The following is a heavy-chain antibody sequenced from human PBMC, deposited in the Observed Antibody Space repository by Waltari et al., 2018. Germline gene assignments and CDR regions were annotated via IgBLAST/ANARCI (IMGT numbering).Heavy chain of an antibody. J-gene: IGHJ3*02. CDR2: IYTRGST. Sequence: QVQLQESGPGLVKPSQTLSLTCTVSGGSISSGSYYWSWIRQPAGKGLEWIGRIYTRGSTNYNPALKSRVTISVDTSKNQFSLKLSSVTAADTAVYYCARGNRITIFGVVTFDAFDIWGQGTMVTVSS. CDR3: ARGNRITIFGVVTFDAFDI. D-gene: IGHD3-3*01. CDR1: GGSISSGSYY. V-gene: IGHV4-61*02.